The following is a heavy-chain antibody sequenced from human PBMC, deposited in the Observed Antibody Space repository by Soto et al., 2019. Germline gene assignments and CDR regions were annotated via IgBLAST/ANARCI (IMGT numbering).Heavy chain of an antibody. V-gene: IGHV4-59*08. CDR3: ARHLGFCSTTSCLPRFDP. CDR2: IYYSGSI. J-gene: IGHJ5*02. Sequence: SETLSLTCTVSGGSVSSYYWSWIRQSPGKGLEWIGYIYYSGSIKYNPSLKNRVTLSVDTSKNQFSLKLSSVTAADTAIYYCARHLGFCSTTSCLPRFDPWGQGTLVTVSS. CDR1: GGSVSSYY. D-gene: IGHD2-2*01.